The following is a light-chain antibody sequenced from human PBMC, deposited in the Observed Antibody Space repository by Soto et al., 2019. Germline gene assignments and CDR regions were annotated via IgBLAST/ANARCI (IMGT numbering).Light chain of an antibody. J-gene: IGLJ3*02. CDR3: ATWDDSLSGPV. CDR2: SNN. Sequence: QLVLTQPPSASGNPGQRITISCSGSSSNIGSNYVYWSQQLPGTAPKVLIYSNNKRPSGVPDRFSGSKSGTSASLAISGLRSEDEADYYCATWDDSLSGPVFGGGTKLTVL. CDR1: SSNIGSNY. V-gene: IGLV1-47*02.